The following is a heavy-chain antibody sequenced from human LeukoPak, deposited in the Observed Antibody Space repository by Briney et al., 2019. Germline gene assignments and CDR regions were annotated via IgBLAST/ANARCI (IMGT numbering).Heavy chain of an antibody. J-gene: IGHJ1*01. V-gene: IGHV3-43*02. CDR1: GFTFDDYA. Sequence: GGSLRLSCAASGFTFDDYAMHWVRQAPGKGLELVSLISGDGGSTYYADSAKGRFTISRDNSKNSLYLQMNSLRTEDTALYYCAKDRAEYFQHWGQGTLVTVSS. CDR2: ISGDGGST. CDR3: AKDRAEYFQH.